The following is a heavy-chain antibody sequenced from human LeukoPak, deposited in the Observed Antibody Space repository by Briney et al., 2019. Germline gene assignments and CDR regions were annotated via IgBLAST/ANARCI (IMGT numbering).Heavy chain of an antibody. D-gene: IGHD2/OR15-2a*01. CDR3: AREGKANTFEY. J-gene: IGHJ4*02. CDR1: GGSISGYY. Sequence: PSETLSLTCTVSGGSISGYYWSWIRQPPGKGLEWIAYIFYTGSTNYNPSLKSRVTMSVDSSKNQFSLKVSSVTAADTAVYYCAREGKANTFEYWGQGALVTVSS. CDR2: IFYTGST. V-gene: IGHV4-59*12.